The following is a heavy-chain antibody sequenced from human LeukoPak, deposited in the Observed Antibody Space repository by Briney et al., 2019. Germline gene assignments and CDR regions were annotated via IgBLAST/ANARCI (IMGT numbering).Heavy chain of an antibody. Sequence: ASVKVSCKASGYTFTSQDISWVRQAPGQGLEWMGWISAYNGNTNYAQKVQGRVTMTTDTSTSTAYMELRSLRSDDTAVYYCARAEVGSSWDYFDYWGQGTLVTVSS. CDR1: GYTFTSQD. D-gene: IGHD6-13*01. CDR2: ISAYNGNT. J-gene: IGHJ4*02. V-gene: IGHV1-18*01. CDR3: ARAEVGSSWDYFDY.